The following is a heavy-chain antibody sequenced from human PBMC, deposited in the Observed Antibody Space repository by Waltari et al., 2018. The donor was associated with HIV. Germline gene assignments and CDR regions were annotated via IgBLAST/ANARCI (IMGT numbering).Heavy chain of an antibody. J-gene: IGHJ4*02. D-gene: IGHD6-13*01. CDR1: GYTFTDYY. Sequence: EVHLVQSGPEERKPGSTMKISCRVSGYTFTDYYIHWVQEAPGRGLEWMGLIDPEDGETGYAEKFQDRLTITADTSADTVYMELTSLRSDDTAVYYCASLAAAVYFDAWGQGTLLTVSS. CDR3: ASLAAAVYFDA. CDR2: IDPEDGET. V-gene: IGHV1-69-2*01.